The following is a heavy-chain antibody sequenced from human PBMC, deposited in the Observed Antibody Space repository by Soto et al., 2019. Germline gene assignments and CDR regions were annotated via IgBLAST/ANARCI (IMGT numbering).Heavy chain of an antibody. CDR3: LTSIREATRDFDY. CDR2: IRSKAYSYAT. J-gene: IGHJ4*02. CDR1: GFSFSGST. D-gene: IGHD5-12*01. Sequence: EVQLVESGGGLVQPGGSLKLSCAASGFSFSGSTMYWVRQASGKGLEWVGRIRSKAYSYATAYGASLKGRFSIFRDATKTTAYLQINSLKSEDTAVYYCLTSIREATRDFDYWGQGTLVTVSS. V-gene: IGHV3-73*02.